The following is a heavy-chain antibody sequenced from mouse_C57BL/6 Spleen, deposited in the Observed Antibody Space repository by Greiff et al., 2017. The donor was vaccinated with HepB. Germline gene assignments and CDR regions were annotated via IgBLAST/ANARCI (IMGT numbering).Heavy chain of an antibody. CDR3: TTASGSSYGGYFDV. CDR2: IETENGDT. CDR1: GFNIKDDY. J-gene: IGHJ1*03. D-gene: IGHD1-1*01. Sequence: EVQLQQSGAELVRPGASVKLSCTGYGFNIKDDYMHWGKQRPEQGLEWIGWIETENGDTEYATKFQGKATRTGDKSSNTAYLQLSSLTSEDTAVYYGTTASGSSYGGYFDVWGTWTTVTVSS. V-gene: IGHV14-4*01.